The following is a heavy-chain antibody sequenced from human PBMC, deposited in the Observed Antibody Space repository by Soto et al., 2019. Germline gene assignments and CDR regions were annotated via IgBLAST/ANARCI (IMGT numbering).Heavy chain of an antibody. Sequence: SETLSLTCTVSGASITSGDYFWSWIRQSPGKGLEWIGYIYDSGSSYYNPSLKSRVTMSVDTSKNQFSLKLRSVTAADTAVYYCAREKGYISGPKNFDYWGQGTLVTVSS. V-gene: IGHV4-30-4*01. D-gene: IGHD5-12*01. CDR1: GASITSGDYF. CDR2: IYDSGSS. CDR3: AREKGYISGPKNFDY. J-gene: IGHJ4*02.